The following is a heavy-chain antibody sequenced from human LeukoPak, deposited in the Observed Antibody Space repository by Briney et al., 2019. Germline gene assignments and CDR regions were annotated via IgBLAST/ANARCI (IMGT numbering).Heavy chain of an antibody. J-gene: IGHJ4*02. CDR3: ARDSGSYQSPSDY. Sequence: SETLSLTCTVSGGSISSYYWSWIRQPPGKGLEWIGYIYYSGSTNYNPSLKSRVTISVDTSKNQFSLKLSSVTAADTAVYYCARDSGSYQSPSDYWGQGTLVTVSS. V-gene: IGHV4-59*01. D-gene: IGHD1-26*01. CDR2: IYYSGST. CDR1: GGSISSYY.